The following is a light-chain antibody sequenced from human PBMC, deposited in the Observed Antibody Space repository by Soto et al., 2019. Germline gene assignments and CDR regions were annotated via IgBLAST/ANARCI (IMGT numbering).Light chain of an antibody. CDR1: SSDIGGYNF. CDR2: DVT. J-gene: IGLJ1*01. CDR3: SSHGGSNNPYV. V-gene: IGLV2-8*01. Sequence: QSALTQPPSASGSPGQSVAISCTGTSSDIGGYNFVSWYQPHPANAPKLMIYDVTKRPPGVPDRFSGSKSGTTATLIVSGLQAEDEADYYCSSHGGSNNPYVFGPGTKVTVL.